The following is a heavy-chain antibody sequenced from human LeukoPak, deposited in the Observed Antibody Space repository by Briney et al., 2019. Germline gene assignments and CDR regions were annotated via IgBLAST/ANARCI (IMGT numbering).Heavy chain of an antibody. CDR2: INQDGSEN. V-gene: IGHV3-7*01. CDR3: TKGGSNHY. CDR1: GFTFSDFW. D-gene: IGHD3-16*01. J-gene: IGHJ4*02. Sequence: PGGSLRLSCAASGFTFSDFWMGWVRQAPGKGLEWVANINQDGSENYYVDSVKGRFTSSRDNAKNSLYLQMNSLRAEDTAVYYCTKGGSNHYWGQGTLVTVST.